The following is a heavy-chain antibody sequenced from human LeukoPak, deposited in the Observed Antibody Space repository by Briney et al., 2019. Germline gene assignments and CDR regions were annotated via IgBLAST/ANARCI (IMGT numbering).Heavy chain of an antibody. CDR1: GGTFSSYA. J-gene: IGHJ4*02. CDR3: ARDIGLFDY. Sequence: ASVKVSCKASGGTFSSYAISWVRQAPGQGLEWMGRIIPILGIADYAQKFQGRVTITADKSTSTAYMELSSLRSEDTAVYYCARDIGLFDYWGQGTLVTVSS. CDR2: IIPILGIA. V-gene: IGHV1-69*04.